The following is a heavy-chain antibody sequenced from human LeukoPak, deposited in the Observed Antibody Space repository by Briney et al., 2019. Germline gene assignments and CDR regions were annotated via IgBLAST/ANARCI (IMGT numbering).Heavy chain of an antibody. D-gene: IGHD3-10*01. V-gene: IGHV4-61*01. CDR3: ARNTGSSPWFDP. Sequence: SETLSLTCTVSGGSVKSPTSYWSWIRQPPGKGLEWIGNVYYIGTTSYNSSLKSRVSISVDTSKNQFSLEVASVTAEDTAVYYCARNTGSSPWFDPWGQGTLVTVSS. CDR1: GGSVKSPTSY. J-gene: IGHJ5*02. CDR2: VYYIGTT.